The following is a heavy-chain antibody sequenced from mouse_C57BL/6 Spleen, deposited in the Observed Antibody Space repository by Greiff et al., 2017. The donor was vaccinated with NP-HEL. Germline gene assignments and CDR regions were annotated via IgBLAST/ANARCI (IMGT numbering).Heavy chain of an antibody. V-gene: IGHV1-69*01. D-gene: IGHD1-1*01. CDR2: IDPSDSYT. J-gene: IGHJ1*03. CDR3: ATAYYYGSSYWYFDV. CDR1: GYTFTSYW. Sequence: VQLQQSGAELVMPGASVKLSCKASGYTFTSYWMHWVKQRPGQGLEWIGEIDPSDSYTNYNQKFKGKSTLTVDKSSSTAYMQLSSLTSEDSAVYYCATAYYYGSSYWYFDVWGTGTTVTVSS.